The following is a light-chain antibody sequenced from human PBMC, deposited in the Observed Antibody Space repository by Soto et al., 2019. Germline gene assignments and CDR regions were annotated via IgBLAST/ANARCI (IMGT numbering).Light chain of an antibody. J-gene: IGKJ3*01. CDR2: GTS. CDR1: QSVSSKY. Sequence: EIVWTQSPGTLSLSPGERATLSCRASQSVSSKYLAWYQQKPGQAPRVLIYGTSIRASGVPERFSGGGSGTDFTLTITSLEPEDFAVYYCQQYGSSLFTFGPGPKVDFK. CDR3: QQYGSSLFT. V-gene: IGKV3-20*01.